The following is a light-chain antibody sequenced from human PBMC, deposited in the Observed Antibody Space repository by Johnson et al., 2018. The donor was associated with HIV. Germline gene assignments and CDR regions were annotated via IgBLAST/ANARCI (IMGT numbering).Light chain of an antibody. J-gene: IGLJ1*01. CDR2: DNN. CDR3: GTWDSSLSAYV. CDR1: SSNIGNNY. Sequence: QAVLTQPPSVSAAPGQKVTISCSGSSSNIGNNYVSWYQQLPGTAPKLLIYDNNKRPSGIPDRFSGSKSDTSATLGIIELQTGDEADYYCGTWDSSLSAYVFGTGTKVTVL. V-gene: IGLV1-51*01.